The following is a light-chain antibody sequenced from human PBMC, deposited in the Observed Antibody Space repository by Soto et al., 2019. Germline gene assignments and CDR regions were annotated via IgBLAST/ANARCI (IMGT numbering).Light chain of an antibody. CDR2: GAS. Sequence: EIVLTQSPSTLSLSPGERATLSCRASQSVGSSFLAWFQQKPGQAPRLLIYGASSRATGIPDRFSGSGSGTDFTLTISILEPEDFAVYYCQQYDSSPITFGQGTRLEIK. CDR1: QSVGSSF. CDR3: QQYDSSPIT. J-gene: IGKJ5*01. V-gene: IGKV3-20*01.